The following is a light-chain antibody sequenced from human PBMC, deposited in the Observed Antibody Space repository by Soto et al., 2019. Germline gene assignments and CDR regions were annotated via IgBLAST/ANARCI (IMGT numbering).Light chain of an antibody. CDR3: SSYAGTKNLV. J-gene: IGLJ2*01. CDR1: SSDVGSYNS. V-gene: IGLV2-8*01. CDR2: EVN. Sequence: QSVLTQPPSASGSPGQSVTISCTGTSSDVGSYNSVSWYQQHPGKAPKLMIYEVNKRPSGVPDRFSAPKSDNTASLTVSGLQAEDEADYYCSSYAGTKNLVFGGGTKLTVL.